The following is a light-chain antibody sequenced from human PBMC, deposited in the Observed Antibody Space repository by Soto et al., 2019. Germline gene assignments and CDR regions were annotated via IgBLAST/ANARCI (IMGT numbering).Light chain of an antibody. J-gene: IGKJ5*01. V-gene: IGKV1-9*01. CDR3: QQYYSYPLIT. Sequence: IKLTQSPFFLSASVGERVTITCRASQGISSYLAWYQQKPGKAPKLLIYAASTLQSGVPSRFSGSGSGTDFTLTISCLQSEDFATYYCQQYYSYPLITFGQGTRLEI. CDR1: QGISSY. CDR2: AAS.